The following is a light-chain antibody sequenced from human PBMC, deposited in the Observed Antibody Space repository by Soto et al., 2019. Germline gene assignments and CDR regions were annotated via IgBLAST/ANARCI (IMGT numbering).Light chain of an antibody. CDR1: KSVSNW. J-gene: IGKJ2*02. CDR3: QQYRSAST. Sequence: DIQMTQSPSTLSAFVGDRVTITCRASKSVSNWLAWYQQKPGKAHRLLISKASTLESGVPSRFSGSGSGTEFTLSISSLQPENFATYYCQQYRSASTFGQGTKLEIK. CDR2: KAS. V-gene: IGKV1-5*03.